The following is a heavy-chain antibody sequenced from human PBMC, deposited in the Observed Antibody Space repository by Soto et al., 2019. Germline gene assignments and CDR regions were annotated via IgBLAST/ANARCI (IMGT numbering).Heavy chain of an antibody. D-gene: IGHD2-21*02. V-gene: IGHV3-30-3*01. CDR3: ARDGGMTYFYYFDY. Sequence: GGSLRLSCAASRFTFSSYAMHWVRQAPGKGLEWVAVISYDGSNKYYADSVKGRFTISRDNSKNTLYLQMNSLRAEDTAVYYCARDGGMTYFYYFDYWGQGTLVTVSS. J-gene: IGHJ4*02. CDR1: RFTFSSYA. CDR2: ISYDGSNK.